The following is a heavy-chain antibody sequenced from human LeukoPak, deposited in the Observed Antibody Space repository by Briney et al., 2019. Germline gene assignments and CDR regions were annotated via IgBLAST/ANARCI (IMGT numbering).Heavy chain of an antibody. J-gene: IGHJ5*02. D-gene: IGHD2-2*01. CDR1: GFTFDDYA. CDR2: IRILAYGGTT. CDR3: TRDPYSLYCRSTSCSSGNWFDG. V-gene: IGHV3-49*03. Sequence: GGSLRLSCSASGFTFDDYAMMWLGPAPGKGLEGVGFIRILAYGGTTQYAASVAGRFTISRDNTKSISYIQMNSLKTGLTAVYSCTRDPYSLYCRSTSCSSGNWFDGWGQGTLVTVSS.